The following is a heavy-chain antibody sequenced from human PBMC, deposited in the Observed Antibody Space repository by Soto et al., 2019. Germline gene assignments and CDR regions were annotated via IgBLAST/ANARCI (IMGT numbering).Heavy chain of an antibody. CDR3: VRDLRIAVAGSNYYGMDV. Sequence: SQTLSLTCAISGDSVSSNSAAWNWIRQSPSRGLEWLGRTYYRSEWYNDYAVSVGSRITINPDTSKNQFSLQLNSVTPEDTAVYYCVRDLRIAVAGSNYYGMDVWGQGTTVTVSS. J-gene: IGHJ6*02. V-gene: IGHV6-1*01. D-gene: IGHD6-19*01. CDR2: TYYRSEWYN. CDR1: GDSVSSNSAA.